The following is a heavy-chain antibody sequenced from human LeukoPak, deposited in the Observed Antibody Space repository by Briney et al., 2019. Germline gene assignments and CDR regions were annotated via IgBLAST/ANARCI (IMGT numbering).Heavy chain of an antibody. J-gene: IGHJ6*03. CDR1: GGSLRSDRHN. CDR2: VDQTGSP. D-gene: IGHD2-15*01. CDR3: ARDLGGYPFFMDV. V-gene: IGHV4-39*07. Sequence: SQTLSLTCSVSGGSLRSDRHNWAWVRQSADKGLEHIGSVDQTGSPYYNPPLKSRVTISVDTSNKQFSLNLTSVTAADTAVYYCARDLGGYPFFMDVWGKGITVTVSS.